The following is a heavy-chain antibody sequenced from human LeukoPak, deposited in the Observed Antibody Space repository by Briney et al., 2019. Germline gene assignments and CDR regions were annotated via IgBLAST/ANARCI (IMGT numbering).Heavy chain of an antibody. CDR3: SRRFRD. J-gene: IGHJ4*02. CDR2: ISDDGSTK. CDR1: GITFSGFE. Sequence: SGGFLRLSCVGSGITFSGFELNWVRQAPGKGLDWVSYISDDGSTKTYGDSVEGRFTISRDNAKNTLSLQMNSLRLEDTGVYYCSRRFRDWGRGILVTVSS. V-gene: IGHV3-48*03.